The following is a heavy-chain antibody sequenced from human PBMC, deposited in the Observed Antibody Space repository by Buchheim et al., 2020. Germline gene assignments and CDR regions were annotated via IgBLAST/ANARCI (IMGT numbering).Heavy chain of an antibody. D-gene: IGHD6-19*01. Sequence: QVQLQESGPGLVKSSQTLSLTCTVSGGSISSGGYYWNWIRQHPGKGLEWIGYIYYSGSTYYYPSLKSRVTISVDTSKNQFSLKLSSVTAADTAVYYLSAVPPLGLNSGKQWLTPVRDYWGQGTL. CDR2: IYYSGST. CDR1: GGSISSGGYY. V-gene: IGHV4-31*03. CDR3: SAVPPLGLNSGKQWLTPVRDY. J-gene: IGHJ4*02.